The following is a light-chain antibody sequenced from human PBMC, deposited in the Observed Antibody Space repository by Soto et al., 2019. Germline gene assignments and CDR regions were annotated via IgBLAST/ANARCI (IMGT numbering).Light chain of an antibody. CDR2: GAS. J-gene: IGKJ1*01. V-gene: IGKV3-15*01. Sequence: EIGMTHSPATLSVSPGYRATLSCRASQSVGSNLAWYQQKPGQAPRLLIYGASTRVTGIPARFSGSGSGTEFTLTISSLQSEDFAVYHCQQYYNWWTFGQGTKVDIK. CDR3: QQYYNWWT. CDR1: QSVGSN.